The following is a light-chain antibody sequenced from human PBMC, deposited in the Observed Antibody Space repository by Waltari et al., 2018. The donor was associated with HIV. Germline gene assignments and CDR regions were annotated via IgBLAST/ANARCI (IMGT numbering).Light chain of an antibody. V-gene: IGLV1-47*01. CDR1: TSNLGSNY. J-gene: IGLJ2*01. CDR2: MNE. Sequence: SVVTQPPSASGTLGQRVTISCSGGTSNLGSNYVYWYQHLPGTSPKLLIYMNERRPSGGPDRRSGSKSGTLASLAISGLRSEDEADYYCASWDDSLGGYWIFGGGTNLTVL. CDR3: ASWDDSLGGYWI.